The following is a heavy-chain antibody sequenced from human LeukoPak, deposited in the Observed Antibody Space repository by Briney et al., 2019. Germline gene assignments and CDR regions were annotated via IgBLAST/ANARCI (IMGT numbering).Heavy chain of an antibody. CDR2: INNYNRNT. D-gene: IGHD3-16*02. CDR3: ARGGNDYVWGSYRFIDY. CDR1: GYTFINYG. Sequence: ASVKVSCKASGYTFINYGISWVRQAPGQGLEWLGWINNYNRNTNYAQKLQGRVTMTTDTSTSTAYMELRSLRSDDTAAYYCARGGNDYVWGSYRFIDYWGQGTLVTVSS. V-gene: IGHV1-18*01. J-gene: IGHJ4*02.